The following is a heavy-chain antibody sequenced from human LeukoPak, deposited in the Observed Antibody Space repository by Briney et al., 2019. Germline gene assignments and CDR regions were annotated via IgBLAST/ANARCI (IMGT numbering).Heavy chain of an antibody. V-gene: IGHV3-21*06. CDR3: ATRLKAASYEGLDI. D-gene: IGHD6-13*01. Sequence: GGSLTLSFAASGCIFRSFSMTWVGQAPGKGRDGVGAISSTGNDRYHADSVKGRFTISRDNDKNTLFLQMNSLRAEDTAPYYCATRLKAASYEGLDIWGQGTMVTVSS. CDR1: GCIFRSFS. J-gene: IGHJ3*02. CDR2: ISSTGNDR.